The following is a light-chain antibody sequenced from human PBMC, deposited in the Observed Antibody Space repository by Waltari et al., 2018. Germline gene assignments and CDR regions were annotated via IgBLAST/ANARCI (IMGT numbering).Light chain of an antibody. Sequence: DIQMTQSPSSLSASVGDRVTIPCRASQSIGSYLNWYPQKPGEAPNLLIFAASSLQSGVPSRFRGSGSGTDFTLTISSLHPEDFATYYCQQTYSTPRTFGQGTKVEIK. J-gene: IGKJ1*01. V-gene: IGKV1-39*01. CDR3: QQTYSTPRT. CDR2: AAS. CDR1: QSIGSY.